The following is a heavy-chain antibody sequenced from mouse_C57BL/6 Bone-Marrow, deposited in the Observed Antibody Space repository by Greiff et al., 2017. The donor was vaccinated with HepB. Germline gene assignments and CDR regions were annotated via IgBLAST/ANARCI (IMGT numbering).Heavy chain of an antibody. CDR3: TTERYYYGSSYAMEY. D-gene: IGHD1-1*01. V-gene: IGHV14-4*01. J-gene: IGHJ4*01. Sequence: VQLQQSGAELVRPGASVKLSCTASGFNIKDDYMHWVKQRPEQGLEWIGWIDPENGDTEYASKFQGKATITADTSSNTAYLQLSSLTSEDTAVYYCTTERYYYGSSYAMEYWGQGTSVTVSS. CDR2: IDPENGDT. CDR1: GFNIKDDY.